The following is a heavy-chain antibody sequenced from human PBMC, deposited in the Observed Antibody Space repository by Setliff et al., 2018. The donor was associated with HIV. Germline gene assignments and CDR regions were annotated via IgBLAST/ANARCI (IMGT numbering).Heavy chain of an antibody. CDR3: ARLLEGPDYSSDFRYFDWFPDV. D-gene: IGHD3-9*01. J-gene: IGHJ4*02. Sequence: SETLSLTFTISGVYISNYHWGWIRQPPGRGLEWIGSIQTTGSPKNNPSLQSRVSISINMSKSLFSLARSSVTAADTAVYYCARLLEGPDYSSDFRYFDWFPDVWGQGTLVTVSS. CDR1: GVYISNYH. V-gene: IGHV4-4*08. CDR2: IQTTGSP.